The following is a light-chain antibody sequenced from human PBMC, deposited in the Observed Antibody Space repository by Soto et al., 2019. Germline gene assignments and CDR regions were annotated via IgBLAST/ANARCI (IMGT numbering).Light chain of an antibody. J-gene: IGKJ1*01. CDR1: QRISSW. CDR2: ATS. CDR3: QQANSVPWT. V-gene: IGKV1-12*01. Sequence: IQMTQSPSSVSASVGDRVILTCRARQRISSWLAWYHQRTGKAPKLLIYATSTLETGVPSRFSGSGSGRDFTLTISSLQPEDLGTYFCQQANSVPWTFGQGTKVEVK.